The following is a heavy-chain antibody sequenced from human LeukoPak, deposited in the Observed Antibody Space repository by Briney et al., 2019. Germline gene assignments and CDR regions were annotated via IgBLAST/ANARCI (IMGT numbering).Heavy chain of an antibody. V-gene: IGHV3-23*01. CDR2: ISGSGGST. CDR3: AKDRLLNCRGDCYIFDY. D-gene: IGHD2-21*02. Sequence: GGTLRLSCAASGFTFSSHGMSWVRQAPGKGLEWVSAISGSGGSTYYADSVKGRFTISRDNSKNTLYLQVNGLRTEDTAVYYCAKDRLLNCRGDCYIFDYWGQGTVVTVSS. CDR1: GFTFSSHG. J-gene: IGHJ4*02.